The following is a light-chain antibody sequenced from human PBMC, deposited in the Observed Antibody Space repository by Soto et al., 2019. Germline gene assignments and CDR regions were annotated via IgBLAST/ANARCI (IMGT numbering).Light chain of an antibody. J-gene: IGKJ4*01. CDR1: FNIMNY. CDR3: QQYYSTPLT. CDR2: WAS. Sequence: DIVMTQSPDSLAVSLGERATINCKSSFNIMNYLAWYQQKPGHPPKLLIYWASTREFGVPARFSGSGSGTDFTLTIRSLQAEDVAVYYCQQYYSTPLTFDGGTKVEIK. V-gene: IGKV4-1*01.